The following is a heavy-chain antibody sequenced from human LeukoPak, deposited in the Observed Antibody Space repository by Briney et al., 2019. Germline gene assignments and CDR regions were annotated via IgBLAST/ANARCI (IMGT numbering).Heavy chain of an antibody. Sequence: ASVKVSCKVSGYTFTDYYMHWVQQAPGKGLEWMGLVDPEDGETIYAEKFQGRVTITADTSTDTAYMELSSLRSEDTAVYYCATDLSHSSRYHNNWFDPWGQGTLVTVSS. CDR3: ATDLSHSSRYHNNWFDP. V-gene: IGHV1-69-2*01. CDR2: VDPEDGET. CDR1: GYTFTDYY. D-gene: IGHD3-22*01. J-gene: IGHJ5*02.